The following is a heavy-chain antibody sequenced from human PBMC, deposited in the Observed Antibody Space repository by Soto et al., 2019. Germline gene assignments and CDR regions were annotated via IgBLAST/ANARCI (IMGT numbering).Heavy chain of an antibody. J-gene: IGHJ5*02. CDR1: GYTLTELS. D-gene: IGHD4-17*01. CDR3: ATTISLTVTTILGNWFDP. V-gene: IGHV1-24*01. CDR2: FDPEDGET. Sequence: ASVKVSCKVSGYTLTELSMHWVRQAPGKGLEWMGGFDPEDGETIYAQKFQGRVTMTEDTSTDTAYMELSSLRSEDTAVYYCATTISLTVTTILGNWFDPWGQGTPVTVSS.